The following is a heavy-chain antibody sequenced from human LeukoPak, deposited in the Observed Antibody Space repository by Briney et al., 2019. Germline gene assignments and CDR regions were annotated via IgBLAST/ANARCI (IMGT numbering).Heavy chain of an antibody. CDR3: ASRRRASSGWYVGWFDP. CDR1: GYTFTGYY. D-gene: IGHD6-13*01. Sequence: ASVTVSCKPSGYTFTGYYLHWVRQAPGQGLEWMGRINPNTGGTNYAQNFQGRVTMTRDTSIGTAYMELSRLRSDDTAVYYCASRRRASSGWYVGWFDPWGQGTLVSVSS. V-gene: IGHV1-2*06. J-gene: IGHJ5*02. CDR2: INPNTGGT.